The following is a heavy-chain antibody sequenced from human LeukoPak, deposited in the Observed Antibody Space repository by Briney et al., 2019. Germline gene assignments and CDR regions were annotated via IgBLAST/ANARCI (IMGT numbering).Heavy chain of an antibody. CDR1: GGSIGSYY. Sequence: SETLSLTCTVSGGSIGSYYWSWIRQPPGKGLEWIGYIYYSGSTNYNPSLKSRVTISVDTSKNQFSLKLSSVTAADTAVYYCARDVGYSYDFDYYYMDVWGKGTTVTVSS. D-gene: IGHD5-18*01. CDR3: ARDVGYSYDFDYYYMDV. CDR2: IYYSGST. V-gene: IGHV4-59*01. J-gene: IGHJ6*03.